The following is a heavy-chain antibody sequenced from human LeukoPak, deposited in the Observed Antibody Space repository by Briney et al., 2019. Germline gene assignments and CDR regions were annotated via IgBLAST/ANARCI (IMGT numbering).Heavy chain of an antibody. CDR3: ARSQSSSLYMVSFGP. CDR1: AYTLTKNG. J-gene: IGHJ5*02. Sequence: SVKVSCKASAYTLTKNGISWRRHAPGQGLEWMGGIIPKFGTTEYGRKFQDRLIITADPSTGTAHIELRGLTSDDTAIYYCARSQSSSLYMVSFGPCGQGTLVTVSS. CDR2: IIPKFGTT. D-gene: IGHD2-15*01. V-gene: IGHV1-69*13.